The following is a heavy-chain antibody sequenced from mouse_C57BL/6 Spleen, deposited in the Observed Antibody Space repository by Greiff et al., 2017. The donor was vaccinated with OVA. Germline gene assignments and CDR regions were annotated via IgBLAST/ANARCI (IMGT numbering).Heavy chain of an antibody. CDR2: INPSNGGT. J-gene: IGHJ2*01. CDR3: ARSLTTVVVPLDY. Sequence: VQLQQPGTELVKPGASVKLSCKASGYTFTSYWMHGVKQRPGQGLEWIGNINPSNGGTNYNEKFKSKATLTVDKSSSTAYMQLSSLTSEDSAVYYCARSLTTVVVPLDYWGQGTTLTVSS. D-gene: IGHD1-1*01. CDR1: GYTFTSYW. V-gene: IGHV1-53*01.